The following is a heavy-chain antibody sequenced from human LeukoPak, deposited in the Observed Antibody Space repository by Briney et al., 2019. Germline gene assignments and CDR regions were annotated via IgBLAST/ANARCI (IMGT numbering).Heavy chain of an antibody. CDR2: IYSSGST. CDR3: ARGGKATVVTM. D-gene: IGHD4-23*01. Sequence: SETLSLTCTVSGGSINSYYWSWIRQPAGKGLEWIGRIYSSGSTNYNPSLKSRVSKSVDTSKNQFSLKLTSVTAADTALYYCARGGKATVVTMWGQGILVTVSS. V-gene: IGHV4-4*07. J-gene: IGHJ4*02. CDR1: GGSINSYY.